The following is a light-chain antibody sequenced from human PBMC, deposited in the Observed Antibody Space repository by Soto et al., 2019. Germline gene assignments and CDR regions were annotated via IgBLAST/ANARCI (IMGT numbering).Light chain of an antibody. V-gene: IGKV3-11*01. CDR2: DAS. Sequence: EIVLTQSPATLSLSPGERATLSCRASQSVSSYLAWYQQKPGQAPRLLICDASNRATGIPARFSGSGSWTDFTLTISRHKPEDFAVYYWQQRSNWPLTFGGGTKVEIK. J-gene: IGKJ4*01. CDR3: QQRSNWPLT. CDR1: QSVSSY.